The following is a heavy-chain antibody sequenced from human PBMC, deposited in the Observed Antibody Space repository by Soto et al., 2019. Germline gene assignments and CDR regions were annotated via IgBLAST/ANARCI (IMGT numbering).Heavy chain of an antibody. Sequence: ASVKVSCKASGYTFTGYYMHWVRQAPGQGLEWMGWINPNSGGTNYAQKFQGWVTMTRDTSISTAYMELSRLRSDDTAVYYCARDSRFSFPGMDVWGQGTTVTVSS. D-gene: IGHD2-15*01. V-gene: IGHV1-2*04. CDR1: GYTFTGYY. J-gene: IGHJ6*02. CDR3: ARDSRFSFPGMDV. CDR2: INPNSGGT.